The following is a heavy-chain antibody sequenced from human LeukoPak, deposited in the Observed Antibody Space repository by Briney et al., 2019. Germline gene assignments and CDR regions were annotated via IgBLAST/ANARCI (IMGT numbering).Heavy chain of an antibody. D-gene: IGHD5-24*01. CDR3: ARVCRDGYNIEYFQH. Sequence: AGGSLRLSCAASGFTVSSNYMSWVRQAPGKGLEWVSVIYSGGSTYYADSVKGRFTISRDNSKNTLYLQMNSLRAEDTAVYYCARVCRDGYNIEYFQHWGQGTLVTVSS. J-gene: IGHJ1*01. V-gene: IGHV3-66*01. CDR1: GFTVSSNY. CDR2: IYSGGST.